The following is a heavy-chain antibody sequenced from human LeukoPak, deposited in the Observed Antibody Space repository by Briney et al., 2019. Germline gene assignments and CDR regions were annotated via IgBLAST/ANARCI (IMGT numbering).Heavy chain of an antibody. V-gene: IGHV3-21*01. CDR2: ISSSSSHI. CDR1: GFTFSSYS. D-gene: IGHD1-26*01. J-gene: IGHJ5*02. CDR3: XXXXXGVGHYSLFNWFDP. Sequence: GGSLRLSCAASGFTFSSYSMNWVRQAPGKGLEWVSSISSSSSHIYYADSVKGRFTISRDNAKNSLYLQMNSLRAEDTGVYYXXXXXXGVGHYSLFNWFDPWGQGTLVTVSS.